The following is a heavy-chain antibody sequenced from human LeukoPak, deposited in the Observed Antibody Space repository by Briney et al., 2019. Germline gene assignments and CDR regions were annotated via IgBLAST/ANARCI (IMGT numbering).Heavy chain of an antibody. CDR1: GGSISSSSYY. Sequence: PSETLSLTCTVSGGSISSSSYYWSWIRQPPGKGLEWIGYIYYSGSTNYNPSLKSRVTISVDTSKNQFSLKLSSVTAADTAVYYCARERGVNFDYWGQGTLVTVSS. CDR2: IYYSGST. CDR3: ARERGVNFDY. D-gene: IGHD3-10*01. V-gene: IGHV4-61*01. J-gene: IGHJ4*02.